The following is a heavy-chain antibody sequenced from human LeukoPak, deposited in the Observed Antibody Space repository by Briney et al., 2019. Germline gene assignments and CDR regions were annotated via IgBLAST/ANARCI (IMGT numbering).Heavy chain of an antibody. V-gene: IGHV1-18*01. CDR1: GYTFTSYG. CDR3: ARRRITMIVVVRDDAFDI. D-gene: IGHD3-22*01. J-gene: IGHJ3*02. CDR2: ISAYNGNT. Sequence: ASVKVSCKASGYTFTSYGISWVRQAPGQGLEWMGWISAYNGNTNYTQKLQGRVTMTTDTSTSTAYMELRSLRSDDTAVYYCARRRITMIVVVRDDAFDIWGQGTMVTVSS.